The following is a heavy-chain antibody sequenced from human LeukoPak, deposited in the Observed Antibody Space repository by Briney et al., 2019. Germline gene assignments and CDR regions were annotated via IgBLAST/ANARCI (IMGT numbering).Heavy chain of an antibody. CDR2: INHSGST. CDR1: GGSFSGYY. CDR3: ARSGGTWSYNY. D-gene: IGHD1-26*01. J-gene: IGHJ4*02. Sequence: SETLSLTCAVYGGSFSGYYWSWIRQPPGKGLEWIGEINHSGSTNYNPSLKSRVTISVDTSKNQFSLTLTSVTAADTAVYYCARSGGTWSYNYWGQGTLVTVSS. V-gene: IGHV4-34*01.